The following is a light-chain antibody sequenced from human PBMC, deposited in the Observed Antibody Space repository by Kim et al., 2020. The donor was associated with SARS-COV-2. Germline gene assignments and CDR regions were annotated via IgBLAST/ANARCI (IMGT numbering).Light chain of an antibody. CDR3: QQYGRAPIT. CDR2: GAS. V-gene: IGKV3-20*01. J-gene: IGKJ5*01. Sequence: SSNYLAWYQQRPGQAPRLLISGASNRATGIPGRFSGSGSGTDFTLTISRLEPEDFVVYYCQQYGRAPITFGQGTRLEIK. CDR1: SSNY.